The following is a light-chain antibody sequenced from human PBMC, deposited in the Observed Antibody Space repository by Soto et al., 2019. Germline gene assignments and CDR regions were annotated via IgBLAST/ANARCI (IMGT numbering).Light chain of an antibody. CDR1: QSLRTSY. CDR2: GAS. V-gene: IGKV3-20*01. Sequence: EVVLTQSPDTLSLSPRETATLSCRASQSLRTSYVAWYQQKPGQAPRLLIYGASFRATGIPDRFSGRGSGTDFTLSISRLEPEDGAVYYCQQYVTSPRTFGQGTKVDIK. J-gene: IGKJ1*01. CDR3: QQYVTSPRT.